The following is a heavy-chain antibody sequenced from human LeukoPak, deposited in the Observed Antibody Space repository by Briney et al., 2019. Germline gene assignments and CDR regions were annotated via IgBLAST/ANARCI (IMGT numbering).Heavy chain of an antibody. D-gene: IGHD6-19*01. CDR2: IYTSGST. V-gene: IGHV4-4*07. CDR1: GGSISSYY. CDR3: ALGYSSGWSAYFDY. Sequence: SETLSLTCTVSGGSISSYYWSWIRQPAGKGLEWIGRIYTSGSTNYNPSLKSRVTISVDTSKNQFSLKLSSVTAADTAVYYCALGYSSGWSAYFDYWGQGTLVTVSS. J-gene: IGHJ4*02.